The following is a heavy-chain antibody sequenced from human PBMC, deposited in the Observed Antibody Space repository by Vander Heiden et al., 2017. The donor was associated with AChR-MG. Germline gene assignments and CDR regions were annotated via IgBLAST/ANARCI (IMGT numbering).Heavy chain of an antibody. CDR2: ISAFSRTT. J-gene: IGHJ4*02. CDR1: GFTFSSHTSA. Sequence: EVQLVESGGGLVQMGGSLRLSCASSGFTFSSHTSAMRWGRQAPGKGLEWVSYISAFSRTTYYADSVKGRFTISRDNAKQALYLQINSLRADDTAIYFCARVDVVVGGDPFDYWGQGTLVTVSS. V-gene: IGHV3-48*04. D-gene: IGHD2-21*01. CDR3: ARVDVVVGGDPFDY.